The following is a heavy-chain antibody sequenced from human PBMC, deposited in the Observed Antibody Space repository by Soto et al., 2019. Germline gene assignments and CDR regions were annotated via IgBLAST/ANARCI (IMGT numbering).Heavy chain of an antibody. D-gene: IGHD3-3*01. CDR2: IYYSGST. Sequence: SETLSLTCTVSGGSISSGGYYWSWIRQPPGKGLEWIGYIYYSGSTYYNPSLKSRVTISVDTSKNQFSLRLSSVTAADTAVYYCARQWRGGRLFDYWGQGTLVTGST. CDR3: ARQWRGGRLFDY. V-gene: IGHV4-30-4*01. J-gene: IGHJ4*02. CDR1: GGSISSGGYY.